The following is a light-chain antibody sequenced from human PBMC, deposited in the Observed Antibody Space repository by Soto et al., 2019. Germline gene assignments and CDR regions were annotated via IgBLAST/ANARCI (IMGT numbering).Light chain of an antibody. CDR3: SSYTSSSTLV. J-gene: IGLJ2*01. CDR1: SSDVGGYNY. CDR2: EVS. V-gene: IGLV2-14*01. Sequence: QSALTQPASVSGSPGQSITISCTGTSSDVGGYNYVSWYQHHPGKAPKVMIYEVSNRPSGISNRFSGSKAGNTASLTISGLQAEDEADYYCSSYTSSSTLVFGGGTKVTV.